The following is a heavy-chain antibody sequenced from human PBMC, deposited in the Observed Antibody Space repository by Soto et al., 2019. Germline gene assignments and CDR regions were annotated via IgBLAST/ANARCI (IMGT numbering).Heavy chain of an antibody. Sequence: SETLSLTCAVYGGSFSGYYWSWIRQPPGKGLEWIGEINHSGSTNYNPSLKSRVTISVDTSKNQFSLKLSSVTAADTAVYYCAREGPYGDPADYWGQGTLVTVS. CDR2: INHSGST. CDR1: GGSFSGYY. V-gene: IGHV4-34*01. CDR3: AREGPYGDPADY. J-gene: IGHJ4*02. D-gene: IGHD4-17*01.